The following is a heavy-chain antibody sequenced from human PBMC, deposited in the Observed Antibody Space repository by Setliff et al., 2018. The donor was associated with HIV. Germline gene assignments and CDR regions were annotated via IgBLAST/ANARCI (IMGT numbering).Heavy chain of an antibody. J-gene: IGHJ5*01. D-gene: IGHD2-21*02. Sequence: SETLSLTCTVSGGPLSSYYWNWIRQPPGKGLEWIGDIDYRGSTNYNPSLQGRVIISADTSKNQFSLKLSSVTAADTAVYYCARAPFCCGDCSSRGLGESVHFDSWGQGTLVTVSS. CDR1: GGPLSSYY. CDR2: IDYRGST. CDR3: ARAPFCCGDCSSRGLGESVHFDS. V-gene: IGHV4-59*01.